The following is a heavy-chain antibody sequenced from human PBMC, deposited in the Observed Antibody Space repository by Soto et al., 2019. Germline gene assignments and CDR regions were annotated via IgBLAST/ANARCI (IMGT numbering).Heavy chain of an antibody. J-gene: IGHJ5*02. Sequence: QVQLVQSGAEVKKPGSSVKVSCKASGGTFSSYAISWVRQAPGQGLEWMGGIIPIFGTANYAQKFQGRVSITADESTSTVYMDLCTLRSEDTAVYYCSGGLLRYDPWGQGTLVTVSS. CDR2: IIPIFGTA. CDR1: GGTFSSYA. V-gene: IGHV1-69*12. CDR3: SGGLLRYDP.